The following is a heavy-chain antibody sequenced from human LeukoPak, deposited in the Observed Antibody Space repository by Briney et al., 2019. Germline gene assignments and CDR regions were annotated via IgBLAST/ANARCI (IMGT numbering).Heavy chain of an antibody. J-gene: IGHJ4*02. D-gene: IGHD4/OR15-4a*01. CDR2: ISSNGGTT. V-gene: IGHV3-64*01. CDR3: ARRAGAYSHPYDY. CDR1: GFTFSNYA. Sequence: SGGSLRLSCAASGFTFSNYAMHWVRQAPGKGLEYVSAISSNGGTTYCANSVKGRFTISRDNSKNTLYLQMGSLRAEDTAVYYCARRAGAYSHPYDYWGQGTLVTVSS.